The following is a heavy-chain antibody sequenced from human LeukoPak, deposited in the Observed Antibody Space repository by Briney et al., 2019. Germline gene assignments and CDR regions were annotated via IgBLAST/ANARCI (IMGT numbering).Heavy chain of an antibody. CDR3: ARDRSNWNSVNWFDP. J-gene: IGHJ5*02. CDR1: GFTFYDYA. CDR2: ISWNSGSI. V-gene: IGHV3-9*01. Sequence: PGGSLRLSCAASGFTFYDYAMHWVRHAPGKGLEWVSGISWNSGSIGYAASVKGRFTISRDNAKNSLYLQMNSLRAEDTALYYCARDRSNWNSVNWFDPWGQGTLVTVSS. D-gene: IGHD1-7*01.